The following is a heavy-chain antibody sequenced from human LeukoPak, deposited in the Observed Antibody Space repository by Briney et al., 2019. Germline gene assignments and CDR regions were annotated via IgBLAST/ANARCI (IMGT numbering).Heavy chain of an antibody. J-gene: IGHJ5*02. CDR2: IRFDGSHK. Sequence: GGSLRLSCGASGFTFSDFGMHWVRQAPGKGLEWIAFIRFDGSHKYHADSVEGRFTISRDNFKSTMYVQMNSLKNEDTAVYYCAKDFEWRTWGGSWLDTWGQGTLVTVSS. CDR1: GFTFSDFG. V-gene: IGHV3-30*02. CDR3: AKDFEWRTWGGSWLDT. D-gene: IGHD3-10*01.